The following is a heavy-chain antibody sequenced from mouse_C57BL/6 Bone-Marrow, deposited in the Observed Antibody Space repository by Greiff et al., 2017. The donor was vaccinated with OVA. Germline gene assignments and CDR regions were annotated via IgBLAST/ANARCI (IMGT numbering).Heavy chain of an antibody. V-gene: IGHV1-64*01. CDR1: GYTSTSYW. CDR2: IHPNSGST. CDR3: ARNFY. Sequence: QVQLQQSGAELVKPGASVKLFCKASGYTSTSYWKQWVKQRPGQSLEWIGMIHPNSGSTNYNEKFKSKATLTVDKSSSTAYMQLSSLTSEDSAVYYCARNFYWGQGTTLTVSS. J-gene: IGHJ2*01.